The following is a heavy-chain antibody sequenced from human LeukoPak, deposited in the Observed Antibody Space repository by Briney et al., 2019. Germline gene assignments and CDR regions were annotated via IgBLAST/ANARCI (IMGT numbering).Heavy chain of an antibody. V-gene: IGHV3-7*03. Sequence: GGSLRLSCEASGFSFSNYRMTWVRQAPGKGLEWVADINQNGGQSYYVDSVKGRFTLSRDNAKNSLFLQLNSLRAEDTAVYYCVKNSGWYCLDYWGQG. J-gene: IGHJ4*02. CDR1: GFSFSNYR. CDR3: VKNSGWYCLDY. D-gene: IGHD6-13*01. CDR2: INQNGGQS.